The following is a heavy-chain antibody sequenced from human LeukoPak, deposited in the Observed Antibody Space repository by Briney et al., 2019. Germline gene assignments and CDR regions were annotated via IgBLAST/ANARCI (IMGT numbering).Heavy chain of an antibody. D-gene: IGHD6-13*01. CDR1: GFTFSSYE. CDR2: ISSSGSTI. CDR3: ARGALLSGIAAAGTVDFDY. V-gene: IGHV3-48*03. Sequence: GGSLRLSCAASGFTFSSYEMNWVCQAPGKGLEWVSYISSSGSTIYYADSVKGRFTISRDNAKNSLYLQMNSLRAEDTAVYYCARGALLSGIAAAGTVDFDYWGQGTLVTVSS. J-gene: IGHJ4*02.